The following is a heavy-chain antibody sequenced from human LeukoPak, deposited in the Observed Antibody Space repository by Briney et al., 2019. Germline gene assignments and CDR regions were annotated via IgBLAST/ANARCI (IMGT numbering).Heavy chain of an antibody. J-gene: IGHJ4*02. D-gene: IGHD3-9*01. CDR3: TSGLRDFDWLMKTETYFDY. Sequence: GGSLRLSCAASGFTFSNAWMSWVRQAPGKGVEWVGRIKSKTDGGTTDYAAPVKGRFTISRDDSKNTLYLQMNSLKTEDTAVYYCTSGLRDFDWLMKTETYFDYWGQGTLVTVSS. CDR2: IKSKTDGGTT. CDR1: GFTFSNAW. V-gene: IGHV3-15*01.